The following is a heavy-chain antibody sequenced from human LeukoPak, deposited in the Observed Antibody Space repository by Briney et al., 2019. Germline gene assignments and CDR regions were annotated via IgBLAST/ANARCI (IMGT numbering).Heavy chain of an antibody. Sequence: GGSLRLSCGASGFAFSSYTMSWVRQTPGKGLEWVSTISGPAGSAYYADSVKGRFTISRDNSNNTLYLQMNSLRVEDTAVYYCAKGIISSAWTRGFDYWGQGTLVTVSS. CDR2: ISGPAGSA. V-gene: IGHV3-23*01. D-gene: IGHD6-19*01. CDR1: GFAFSSYT. J-gene: IGHJ4*02. CDR3: AKGIISSAWTRGFDY.